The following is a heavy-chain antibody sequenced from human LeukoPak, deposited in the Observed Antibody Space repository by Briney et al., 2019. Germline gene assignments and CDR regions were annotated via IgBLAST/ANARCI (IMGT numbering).Heavy chain of an antibody. D-gene: IGHD6-19*01. J-gene: IGHJ6*03. CDR3: ARAYSSGWRVPYYYYYYMDV. Sequence: PSDTLSLTCTVSGGSISSSSYYWGWIRQPPGKGLEWIGSIYYSGSTYYNPSLKSRVTISVDTSKNQFSLKLSSVTAADTAVYYCARAYSSGWRVPYYYYYYMDVWGKGTTVTVSS. V-gene: IGHV4-39*07. CDR1: GGSISSSSYY. CDR2: IYYSGST.